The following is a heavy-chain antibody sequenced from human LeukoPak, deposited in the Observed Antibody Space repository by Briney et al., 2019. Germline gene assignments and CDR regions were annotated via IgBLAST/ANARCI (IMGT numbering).Heavy chain of an antibody. Sequence: PGGSLRLSCAASGFTFSSYWMHWVRQAPGKGLVWVSRINSDGSSTSYADSVKGRFTVSRDNSKNTLYLQMNSLRAEDTAVYYCAKVFGAAYYYDSSGPDTPQEYFQHWGQGTLVTVSS. D-gene: IGHD3-22*01. V-gene: IGHV3-74*01. CDR2: INSDGSST. J-gene: IGHJ1*01. CDR1: GFTFSSYW. CDR3: AKVFGAAYYYDSSGPDTPQEYFQH.